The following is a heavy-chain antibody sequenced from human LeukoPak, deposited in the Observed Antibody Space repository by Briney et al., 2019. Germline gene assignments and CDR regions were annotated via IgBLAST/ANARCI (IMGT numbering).Heavy chain of an antibody. J-gene: IGHJ4*02. CDR1: GFTFSSYA. Sequence: GGSLRLSCAASGFTFSSYAMSWVRQAPRKGLEWGSAIRGSCGSTYYADSVKGRFTISRDNSKNTLYLQMNSLRAEDTAVYYCANSGMNILTGYLWYFDYWGQGSLVTVSS. CDR3: ANSGMNILTGYLWYFDY. CDR2: IRGSCGST. D-gene: IGHD3-9*01. V-gene: IGHV3-23*01.